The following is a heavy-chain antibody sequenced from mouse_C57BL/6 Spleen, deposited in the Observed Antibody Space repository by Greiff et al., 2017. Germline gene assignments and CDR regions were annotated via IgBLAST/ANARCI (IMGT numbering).Heavy chain of an antibody. D-gene: IGHD4-1*01. CDR2: IDPSDSET. Sequence: QVQLKESGAELVRPGSSVKLSCKASGYTFTSYWMHWVKQRPIQGLEWIGNIDPSDSETHYNQKFKDKATLTVDKSSSTAYMQLSSLTSEDSAVYYCARSPLTGTGFAYWGQGTLVTVSA. V-gene: IGHV1-52*01. CDR3: ARSPLTGTGFAY. CDR1: GYTFTSYW. J-gene: IGHJ3*01.